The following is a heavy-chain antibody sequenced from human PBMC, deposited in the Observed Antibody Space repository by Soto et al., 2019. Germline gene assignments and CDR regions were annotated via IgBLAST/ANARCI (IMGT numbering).Heavy chain of an antibody. D-gene: IGHD2-2*01. J-gene: IGHJ6*02. CDR2: ISFDGSNK. Sequence: QVQLVESGGGVVQPGRSLRLSCAVSGFSFSSYGMHWVRQAPGEGLEWVAVISFDGSNKYYADSVKGRFTISRDNSKNTLYLQMNSLRAEDTAVYYCAKGADIVVVPAAHYYYYGMDVWGQGTTVTVSS. CDR1: GFSFSSYG. CDR3: AKGADIVVVPAAHYYYYGMDV. V-gene: IGHV3-30*18.